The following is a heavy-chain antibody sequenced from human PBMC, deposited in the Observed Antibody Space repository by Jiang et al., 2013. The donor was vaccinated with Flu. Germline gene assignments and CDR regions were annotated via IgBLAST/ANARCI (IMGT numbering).Heavy chain of an antibody. Sequence: PGLVKPSETLSLTCTVSGGSISSYYWSWIRQPQGRDWTGLGYIYYSGSTSYNPSLKSRVTISLDTSKNQFSLKLSSVTAADTAVYYCARVGDDSGYYDLDYWGQGTLVTVSS. CDR3: ARVGDDSGYYDLDY. V-gene: IGHV4-59*01. CDR1: GGSISSYY. J-gene: IGHJ4*02. CDR2: IYYSGST. D-gene: IGHD3-22*01.